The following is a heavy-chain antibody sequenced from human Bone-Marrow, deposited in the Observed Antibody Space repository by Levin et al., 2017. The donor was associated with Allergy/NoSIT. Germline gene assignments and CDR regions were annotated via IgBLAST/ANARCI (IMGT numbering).Heavy chain of an antibody. Sequence: PGESLKISCAASGFTFSSYAMSWVRQAPGKGLEWVSAISGSGGSTYYADSVKGRFTISRDNSKNTLYLQMNSLRAEDTAVYYCAKYFPATGIVGGFVYYGMDVWGQGTTVTVSS. CDR1: GFTFSSYA. D-gene: IGHD1-26*01. J-gene: IGHJ6*02. CDR2: ISGSGGST. V-gene: IGHV3-23*01. CDR3: AKYFPATGIVGGFVYYGMDV.